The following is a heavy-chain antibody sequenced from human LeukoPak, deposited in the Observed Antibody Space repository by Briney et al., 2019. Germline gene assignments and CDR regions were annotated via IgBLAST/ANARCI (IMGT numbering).Heavy chain of an antibody. J-gene: IGHJ5*02. CDR2: IYYSGST. CDR3: ARVLDVGVVTRFDP. V-gene: IGHV4-39*07. CDR1: GGSISSSSYY. Sequence: PSETLSLTCTVSGGSISSSSYYWGWIRQPPGKGLEWIGSIYYSGSTYYNPSLKSRVTISVDTSKNQFSLKLTSVTAADTAVYYCARVLDVGVVTRFDPWGRGTLVIVSS. D-gene: IGHD3-3*01.